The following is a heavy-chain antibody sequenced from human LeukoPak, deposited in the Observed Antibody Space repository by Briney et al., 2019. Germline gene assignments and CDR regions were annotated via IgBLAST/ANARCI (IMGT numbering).Heavy chain of an antibody. CDR2: IYTSGST. Sequence: SETLSLTCTVSGGSISSYYWSWIRQPAGKGLEWIGRIYTSGSTNYNPSLKSRVTMSVDTSKNQFSLKLSSVTAADTAVYYCARDSFSRENDAFDIWGQGTMVTVSS. CDR3: ARDSFSRENDAFDI. CDR1: GGSISSYY. V-gene: IGHV4-4*07. J-gene: IGHJ3*02. D-gene: IGHD2-2*01.